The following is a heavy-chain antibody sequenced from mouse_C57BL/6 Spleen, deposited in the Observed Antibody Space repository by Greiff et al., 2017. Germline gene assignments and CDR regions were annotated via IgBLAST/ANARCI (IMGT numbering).Heavy chain of an antibody. CDR2: IYPGDGDT. D-gene: IGHD2-4*01. Sequence: VQLQQSGAELVKPGASVKISCKASGYAFSSYWMNWVKQRPGKGLEWIGQIYPGDGDTNYNGKFKGKATLTADKSSSTAYMQLSSLTSEDSAVYFCARGGYDYDAGFDYWGQGTTLTVSA. CDR3: ARGGYDYDAGFDY. J-gene: IGHJ2*01. CDR1: GYAFSSYW. V-gene: IGHV1-80*01.